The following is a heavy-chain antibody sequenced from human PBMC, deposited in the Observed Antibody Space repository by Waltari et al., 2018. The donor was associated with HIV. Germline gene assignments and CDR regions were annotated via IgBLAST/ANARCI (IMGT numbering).Heavy chain of an antibody. V-gene: IGHV4-39*01. Sequence: QLQLQESGPGLVKPSETLSLTCTVSGGSISSSSYYWGWIRQPPGKGLEWIGSIYYSGSTYYNPSLKSRVTISVDTSKNQFSLKLSSVTAADTAVYYCARQGCSGGSCYYGMDVWGQGTTVTVSS. J-gene: IGHJ6*02. CDR2: IYYSGST. D-gene: IGHD2-15*01. CDR1: GGSISSSSYY. CDR3: ARQGCSGGSCYYGMDV.